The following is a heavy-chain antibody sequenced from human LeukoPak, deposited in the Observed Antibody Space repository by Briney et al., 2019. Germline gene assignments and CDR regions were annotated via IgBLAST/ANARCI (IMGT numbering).Heavy chain of an antibody. CDR2: IYYSGST. D-gene: IGHD6-13*01. CDR3: ARVSGQQLYFY. CDR1: GGSISSGYYY. J-gene: IGHJ4*02. Sequence: SQTLSLTCTVSGGSISSGYYYWSWIRQPPGKGLEWIGYIYYSGSTYYNPSLKSRVTISVDTSKNQFSLKLSSVTAADTAVYYCARVSGQQLYFYWGQGTLVTVSS. V-gene: IGHV4-30-4*08.